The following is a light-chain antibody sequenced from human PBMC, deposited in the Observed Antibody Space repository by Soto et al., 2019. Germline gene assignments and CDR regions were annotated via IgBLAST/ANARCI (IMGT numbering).Light chain of an antibody. J-gene: IGKJ1*01. V-gene: IGKV1-39*01. Sequence: DIQMTQSPSSLSASVEDRVIITCRASQSISNHLNWYQQKPGKAPKLLIFAASSLQSGVPSRFSGSRSGPHFTLTISSLQPEDFATYYCQQSYSSPPTFGQGTKVDIK. CDR2: AAS. CDR3: QQSYSSPPT. CDR1: QSISNH.